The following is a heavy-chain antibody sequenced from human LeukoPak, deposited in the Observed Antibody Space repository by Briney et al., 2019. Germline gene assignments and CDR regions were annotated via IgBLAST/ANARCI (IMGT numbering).Heavy chain of an antibody. Sequence: ASVKVSCKASGYTFTSYYMHWVRQAPGQGLEWMGIINPSGGSTSYAQKFQGRVTMTRDTSTSTVYMELSSLRSEDTAVYYCAREELAVAGTWWFDPWGQGTLVTVSS. CDR3: AREELAVAGTWWFDP. V-gene: IGHV1-46*01. CDR1: GYTFTSYY. CDR2: INPSGGST. J-gene: IGHJ5*02. D-gene: IGHD6-19*01.